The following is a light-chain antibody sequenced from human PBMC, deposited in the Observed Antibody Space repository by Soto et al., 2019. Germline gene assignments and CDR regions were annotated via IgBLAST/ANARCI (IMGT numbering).Light chain of an antibody. Sequence: EIVLTQSPDTLSLSPGETATLSCGASQSVSSSHIAWYQQKPGQAPRLLIYGASSRATGIPDRFSGTGSETDFTLTISRLEPEDFAVYYCQQYDNSPITFGQGTRLEIK. J-gene: IGKJ5*01. CDR3: QQYDNSPIT. CDR1: QSVSSSH. CDR2: GAS. V-gene: IGKV3-20*01.